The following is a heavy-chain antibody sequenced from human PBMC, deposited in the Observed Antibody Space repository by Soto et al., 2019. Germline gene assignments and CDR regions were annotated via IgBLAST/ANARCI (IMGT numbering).Heavy chain of an antibody. CDR1: GFTFSSYA. Sequence: QVQLVESGGGVVQPGRSLRLSCAASGFTFSSYAMHWVRQAPGKGLEWVAVISYDGSNKYYADSVKGRFTISRDNSKNPLYLQMNSLRAEDTAVYYCAREGYYYGSGSEHWGQGTLVTVSS. V-gene: IGHV3-30-3*01. CDR2: ISYDGSNK. J-gene: IGHJ4*02. D-gene: IGHD3-10*01. CDR3: AREGYYYGSGSEH.